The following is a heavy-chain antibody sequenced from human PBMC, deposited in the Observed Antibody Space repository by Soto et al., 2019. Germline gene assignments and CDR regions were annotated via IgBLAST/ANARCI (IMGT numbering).Heavy chain of an antibody. V-gene: IGHV3-23*01. CDR2: ISASGGST. J-gene: IGHJ6*02. CDR3: ARDRGTTGTVDYYYGMDV. CDR1: GSTFSRYA. Sequence: GGSLRLSCAASGSTFSRYAMNWVRQAPGKGLEWVSGISASGGSTYYADFVKGRITISRDNPKSTLYLQMNSLRVDDTGEYYCARDRGTTGTVDYYYGMDVWGRGTKVTVYS. D-gene: IGHD1-1*01.